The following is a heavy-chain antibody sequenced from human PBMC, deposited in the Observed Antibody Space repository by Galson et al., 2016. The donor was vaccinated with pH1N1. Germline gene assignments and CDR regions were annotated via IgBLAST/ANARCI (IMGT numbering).Heavy chain of an antibody. CDR2: ISASGANT. CDR1: GFPFNIFS. V-gene: IGHV3-23*01. CDR3: VKLDSSGYYYGRFNT. J-gene: IGHJ5*02. D-gene: IGHD3-22*01. Sequence: SLRLSCAASGFPFNIFSMSWVRQAPGKGPEWVSSISASGANTNYAAPVKGRFNISSDNPKNTPDLQTNSLRAGDTAIYYCVKLDSSGYYYGRFNTWGQGTLVTVSS.